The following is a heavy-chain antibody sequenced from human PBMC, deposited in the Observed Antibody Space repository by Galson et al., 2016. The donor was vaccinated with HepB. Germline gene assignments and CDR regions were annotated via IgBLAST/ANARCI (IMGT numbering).Heavy chain of an antibody. Sequence: SLRLSCAASGFTFSNYWMHWVRQAPGKGLVWVSRINQDGSTTTYADSVKGRFTISRDNAKNTLILQMNSLRVEDTAVCYCADGELRVGWGQGTLVTVSS. V-gene: IGHV3-74*03. CDR1: GFTFSNYW. CDR2: INQDGSTT. CDR3: ADGELRVG. D-gene: IGHD3-10*01. J-gene: IGHJ4*02.